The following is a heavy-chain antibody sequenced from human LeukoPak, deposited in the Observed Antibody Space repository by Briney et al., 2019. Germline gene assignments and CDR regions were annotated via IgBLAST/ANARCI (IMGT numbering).Heavy chain of an antibody. CDR3: ARHRNPLRYFGDY. CDR1: GGSISSSSYY. D-gene: IGHD3-9*01. V-gene: IGHV4-39*01. CDR2: IYYSGST. Sequence: SETLSLTCTVSGGSISSSSYYWGWIRQPPGKGLEWIGSIYYSGSTYYNPSLKSRVTLSVDTSKNQFSLKLSSVTAADTAVYYCARHRNPLRYFGDYWGQGTLVTVSS. J-gene: IGHJ4*02.